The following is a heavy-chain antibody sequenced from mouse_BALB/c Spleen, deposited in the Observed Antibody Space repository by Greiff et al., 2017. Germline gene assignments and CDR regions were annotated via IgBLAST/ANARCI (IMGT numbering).Heavy chain of an antibody. V-gene: IGHV1-9*01. Sequence: QVQLQQSGAELMKPGASVKISCKATGYTFSSYWIEWVKQRPGHGLEWIGEILPGSGSTNYNEKFKGKSTFTADTSSNTAYMQLSSLTSEDSAVYYCARSYLTFCAMDYWGQGTSVTVSS. CDR2: ILPGSGST. D-gene: IGHD1-1*01. J-gene: IGHJ4*01. CDR3: ARSYLTFCAMDY. CDR1: GYTFSSYW.